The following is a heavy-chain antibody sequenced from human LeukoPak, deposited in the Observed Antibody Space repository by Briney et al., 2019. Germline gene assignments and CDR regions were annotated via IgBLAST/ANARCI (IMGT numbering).Heavy chain of an antibody. Sequence: ASVKVSCKASGYTFTSYGISWVRQAPGQGLEWMGWISAYNGNTNYAQKLQGRVTMTTDTSTSTAYMELRSLRSDDTAVYYCARDQRPKYITMVRGVIMGYWGQGTLVTVSS. CDR3: ARDQRPKYITMVRGVIMGY. J-gene: IGHJ4*02. CDR2: ISAYNGNT. CDR1: GYTFTSYG. D-gene: IGHD3-10*01. V-gene: IGHV1-18*01.